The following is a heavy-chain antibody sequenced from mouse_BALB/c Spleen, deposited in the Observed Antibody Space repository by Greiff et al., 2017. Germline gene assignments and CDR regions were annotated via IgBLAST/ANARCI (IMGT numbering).Heavy chain of an antibody. CDR1: GYTFTSYT. V-gene: IGHV1-4*01. J-gene: IGHJ4*01. CDR3: ARGSYDNYGAMDY. D-gene: IGHD2-1*01. CDR2: INPSSGYT. Sequence: VKLMESGAELARPGASVKMSCKASGYTFTSYTMHWVKQRPGQGLEWIGYINPSSGYTNYNQKFKDKATLTADKSSSTAYMQLSSLTSEDSAVYYCARGSYDNYGAMDYWGQGTSVTVSA.